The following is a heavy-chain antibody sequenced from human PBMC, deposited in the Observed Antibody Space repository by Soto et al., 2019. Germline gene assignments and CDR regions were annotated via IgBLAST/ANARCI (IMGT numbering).Heavy chain of an antibody. V-gene: IGHV5-51*01. CDR3: ARRHLGELSLYFFDF. CDR1: GYSFTSYW. Sequence: PGESLKISCKGSGYSFTSYWIGWVRQMPGKGLEWMGIIYPGDSETRYSPSFQGQVTISADKSISTAYLQWSSLKASDTAMYYCARRHLGELSLYFFDFWGQGTLVTVSS. J-gene: IGHJ4*02. D-gene: IGHD3-16*02. CDR2: IYPGDSET.